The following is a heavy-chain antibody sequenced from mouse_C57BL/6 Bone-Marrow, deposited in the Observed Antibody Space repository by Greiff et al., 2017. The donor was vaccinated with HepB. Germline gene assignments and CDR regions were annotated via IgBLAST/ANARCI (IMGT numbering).Heavy chain of an antibody. V-gene: IGHV1-15*01. CDR1: GYTFTDYE. D-gene: IGHD2-4*01. CDR2: IDPETGGT. Sequence: VHLVESGAELVRPGASVTLSCKASGYTFTDYEMHWVKQTPVHGLEWIGAIDPETGGTAYNQKFKGKAILTADKSSSTAYMELRSLTSEDSAVYYCTRSRDYDYEYWGQGTLVTVSA. CDR3: TRSRDYDYEY. J-gene: IGHJ3*01.